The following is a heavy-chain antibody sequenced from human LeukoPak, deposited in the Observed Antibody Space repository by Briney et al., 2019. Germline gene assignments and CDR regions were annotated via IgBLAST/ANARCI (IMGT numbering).Heavy chain of an antibody. Sequence: VASVKVSCKASGYTFTDNALHWVRQAPGQRFEWMGWINAGNGNTKYSQKFQGRVTITRDTSASTAYMELSSLRSEDTAVYYCARGPDFTMVRGVIISWGQGTLVTVSS. J-gene: IGHJ4*02. CDR1: GYTFTDNA. V-gene: IGHV1-3*01. D-gene: IGHD3-10*01. CDR2: INAGNGNT. CDR3: ARGPDFTMVRGVIIS.